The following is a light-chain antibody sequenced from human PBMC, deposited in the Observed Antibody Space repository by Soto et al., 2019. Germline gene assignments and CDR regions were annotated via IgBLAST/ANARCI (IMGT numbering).Light chain of an antibody. CDR2: DVT. V-gene: IGLV2-14*01. CDR3: SSYTTSSTVV. CDR1: SSDIGGYNY. J-gene: IGLJ2*01. Sequence: QSALTQPASVSGSPGQSITISCTGTSSDIGGYNYVSWYQQHPGKAPKLMIYDVTDRPSGVSNRFSGSKSGNTASLTISGLQAEDEADYHCSSYTTSSTVVFGGGTKLTV.